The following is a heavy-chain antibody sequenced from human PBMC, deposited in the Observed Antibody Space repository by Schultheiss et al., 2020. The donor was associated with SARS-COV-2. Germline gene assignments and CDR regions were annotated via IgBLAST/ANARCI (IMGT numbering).Heavy chain of an antibody. CDR1: GFTFSSYE. Sequence: GGSLRLSCAASGFTFSSYEMNWVRQAPGKGLEWVSYISSSGSTIYYADSVKGRFTISRDNAKNSLYLQMNSLRAEDTAVYYCARLMTTGNDYWGQGTLVTVSS. CDR3: ARLMTTGNDY. J-gene: IGHJ4*02. CDR2: ISSSGSTI. V-gene: IGHV3-48*03. D-gene: IGHD4-11*01.